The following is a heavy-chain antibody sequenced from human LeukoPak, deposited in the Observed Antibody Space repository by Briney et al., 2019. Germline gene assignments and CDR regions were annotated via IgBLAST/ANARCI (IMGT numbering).Heavy chain of an antibody. V-gene: IGHV3-23*01. CDR2: LSGSGGGT. J-gene: IGHJ1*01. D-gene: IGHD2-21*01. CDR3: AKGCGGDCYSGYFRH. Sequence: GGSLRLSCAASGFTFSSYAMSWVRQAPGKGLEWVSTLSGSGGGTYYADSVKGRFTISRDNSKNTLYLQMNSLRAEDTAVYYCAKGCGGDCYSGYFRHWGQGTLVTVSS. CDR1: GFTFSSYA.